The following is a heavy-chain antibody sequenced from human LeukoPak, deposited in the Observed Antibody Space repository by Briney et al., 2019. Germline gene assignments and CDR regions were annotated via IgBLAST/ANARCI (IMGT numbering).Heavy chain of an antibody. CDR2: IYYSGST. D-gene: IGHD7-27*01. V-gene: IGHV4-31*03. Sequence: SETLSFTCTVSGGSISSGGYYWSWIRQHPGKGLEWIGYIYYSGSTYYNPSLKSRVTISVDTSKNQFSLKLSSVTAADTAVYYCAVGKSYYFDYWGQGTLVTVSS. CDR1: GGSISSGGYY. J-gene: IGHJ4*02. CDR3: AVGKSYYFDY.